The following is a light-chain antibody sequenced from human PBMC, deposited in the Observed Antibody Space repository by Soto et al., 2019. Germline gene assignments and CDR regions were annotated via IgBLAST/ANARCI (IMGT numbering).Light chain of an antibody. CDR3: SSYTSGSTLGV. CDR2: GVT. J-gene: IGLJ3*02. V-gene: IGLV2-14*03. Sequence: QSALTQPASVSGSPGQSITISCTGTSSDVGGYNYVSWYQQHPGKAPKLLIYGVTNRPSGVSNRFSGSKSGNTASLTISGLQAEDEADYYCSSYTSGSTLGVFGGGTKLTVL. CDR1: SSDVGGYNY.